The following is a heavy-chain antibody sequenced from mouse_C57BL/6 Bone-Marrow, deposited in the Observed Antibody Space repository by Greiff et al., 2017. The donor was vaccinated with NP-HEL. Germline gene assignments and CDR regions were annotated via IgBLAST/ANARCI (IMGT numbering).Heavy chain of an antibody. CDR1: GFTFSDYG. CDR3: ARKIYDWFAY. J-gene: IGHJ3*01. V-gene: IGHV5-17*01. Sequence: EVKLVESGGGLVKPGGSLKLSCAASGFTFSDYGMHWVRQAPEKGLEWVAYISSGSSTIYYADTVKGRFTISRDNAKNTLFLQMTSLRSEDTAIYYCARKIYDWFAYWGQGTLVTVSA. D-gene: IGHD2-12*01. CDR2: ISSGSSTI.